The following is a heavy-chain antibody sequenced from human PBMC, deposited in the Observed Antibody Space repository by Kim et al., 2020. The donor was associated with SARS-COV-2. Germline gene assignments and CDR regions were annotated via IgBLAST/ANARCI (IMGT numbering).Heavy chain of an antibody. CDR3: ARDGYFDWLLYHYYGMDV. J-gene: IGHJ6*02. Sequence: GRFTISRDQAKNTLYLQMKSLGAEDTAVYYCARDGYFDWLLYHYYGMDVWGQGTTVTVSS. D-gene: IGHD3-9*01. V-gene: IGHV3-74*01.